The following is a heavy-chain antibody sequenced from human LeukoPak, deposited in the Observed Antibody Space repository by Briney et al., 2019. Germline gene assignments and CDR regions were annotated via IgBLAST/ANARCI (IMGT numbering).Heavy chain of an antibody. CDR3: ASQIAVAVCFDS. J-gene: IGHJ4*02. CDR1: GGSISSSSYY. CDR2: IYYSGST. V-gene: IGHV4-39*01. D-gene: IGHD6-19*01. Sequence: PSETLSLTCTVSGGSISSSSYYWGWIRQPPGKRLEWIGSIYYSGSTYYNPSLKSRVTISVDTSKNQFSLKLSSVTAADTAVYYCASQIAVAVCFDSWGQGTLVTVSS.